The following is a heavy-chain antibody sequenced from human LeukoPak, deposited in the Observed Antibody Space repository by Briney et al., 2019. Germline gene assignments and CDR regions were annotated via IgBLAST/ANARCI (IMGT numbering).Heavy chain of an antibody. V-gene: IGHV3-30*02. D-gene: IGHD2-15*01. J-gene: IGHJ6*03. Sequence: GGSLRLSCAASGFSFSGYGMHWVRQAPGKGLEWVAFIRYDGSSEYYADSVKGRFTISRDKSKNTLSLQMNGLRVEDTAVYYCAKVMPPGRIRFYSYYMDVWGKGTTVTVS. CDR1: GFSFSGYG. CDR2: IRYDGSSE. CDR3: AKVMPPGRIRFYSYYMDV.